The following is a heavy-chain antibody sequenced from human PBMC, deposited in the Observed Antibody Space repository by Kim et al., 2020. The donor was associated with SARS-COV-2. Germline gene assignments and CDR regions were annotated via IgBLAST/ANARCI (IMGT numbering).Heavy chain of an antibody. Sequence: SVKVSCKASGDTFNNYAISWVRQAPGQGLEWLGGIIPVLGKVAYTQKFQDRVTITADASTSTAYMELSNLRSEDTALYYCARRGRGTLSPSQFYFYALDVWGQGTAVTVSS. CDR3: ARRGRGTLSPSQFYFYALDV. D-gene: IGHD3-16*01. J-gene: IGHJ6*02. CDR1: GDTFNNYA. CDR2: IIPVLGKV. V-gene: IGHV1-69*13.